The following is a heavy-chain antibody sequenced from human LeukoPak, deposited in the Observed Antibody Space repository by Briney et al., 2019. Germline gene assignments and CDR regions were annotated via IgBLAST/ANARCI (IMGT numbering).Heavy chain of an antibody. J-gene: IGHJ3*02. Sequence: GGSLRLSCAVSGFMFSNYSVNWVRQAPGKGLEWVSSISSSSSYIYYADSVKGRFTISRDNAKNSLYLQMNSLRAEDTAVYYCARVDRALRFLEWLNDAFDIWGQGTMVTVSS. V-gene: IGHV3-21*01. CDR1: GFMFSNYS. CDR3: ARVDRALRFLEWLNDAFDI. D-gene: IGHD3-3*01. CDR2: ISSSSSYI.